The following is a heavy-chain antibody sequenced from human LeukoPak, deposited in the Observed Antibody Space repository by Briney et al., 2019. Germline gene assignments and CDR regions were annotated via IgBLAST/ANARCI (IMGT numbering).Heavy chain of an antibody. Sequence: GGSLRLSCAASGFTFSSHWMSWVRQAPGKGLEWVANIKQDGSEKYYVDSVKGRFTISRDNAKNSLYLQMNRLRAEDTAVYYCARVMANYYGSGSYYNPLDYWGQGTLVTVSS. V-gene: IGHV3-7*01. CDR2: IKQDGSEK. CDR3: ARVMANYYGSGSYYNPLDY. D-gene: IGHD3-10*01. J-gene: IGHJ4*02. CDR1: GFTFSSHW.